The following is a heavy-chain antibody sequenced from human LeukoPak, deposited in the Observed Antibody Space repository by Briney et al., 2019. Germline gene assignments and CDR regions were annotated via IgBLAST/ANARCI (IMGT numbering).Heavy chain of an antibody. CDR3: AKRRTYQEYYFDY. J-gene: IGHJ4*02. CDR1: GFTFSSYA. CDR2: ISVSGGT. Sequence: GGSLRLSCAASGFTFSSYAMSWVRRAPGKGLEWVPSISVSGGTYYADSVQGRFTISRDNSKNTLYLQMNSLRAEDTAVYYCAKRRTYQEYYFDYWGQGTLVTVSS. V-gene: IGHV3-23*01.